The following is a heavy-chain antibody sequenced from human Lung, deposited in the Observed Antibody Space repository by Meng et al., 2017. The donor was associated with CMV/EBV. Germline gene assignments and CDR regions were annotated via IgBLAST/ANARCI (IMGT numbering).Heavy chain of an antibody. CDR2: TSYNENIK. V-gene: IGHV3-30-3*01. Sequence: GGSXRLXXAASGFTFSDYAMHWVRQAPGKGLEWEAITSYNENIKNYADSVKGRFTISRDNSKNILYLQMNTLRPEDTAVYYCARDYYDFWSGHPHYWGQGTXVTVSS. CDR3: ARDYYDFWSGHPHY. CDR1: GFTFSDYA. J-gene: IGHJ4*02. D-gene: IGHD3-3*01.